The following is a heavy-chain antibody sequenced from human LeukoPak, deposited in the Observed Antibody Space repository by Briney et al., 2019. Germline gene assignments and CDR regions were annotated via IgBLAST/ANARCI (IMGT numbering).Heavy chain of an antibody. CDR3: ARGDYVSGTYMDV. CDR2: IWHDGSHD. V-gene: IGHV3-33*01. J-gene: IGHJ6*04. Sequence: GGSLRLSCAASGFTFSGYGIHWVRQAPGKGLEWVAMIWHDGSHDYYADSVRDRLTISRDTSKNTMVLQINSLRVDDTAVYYCARGDYVSGTYMDVWGNGTTVTVSS. D-gene: IGHD3-16*01. CDR1: GFTFSGYG.